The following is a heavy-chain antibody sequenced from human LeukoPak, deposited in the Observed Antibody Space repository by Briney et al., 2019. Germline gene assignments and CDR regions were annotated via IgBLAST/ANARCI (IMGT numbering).Heavy chain of an antibody. D-gene: IGHD2-21*02. CDR2: ISCSGGST. V-gene: IGHV3-23*01. J-gene: IGHJ3*02. CDR3: AKDLKPKPYCGGDCYSRDAFDI. CDR1: GFTFSSYA. Sequence: GGSLRLSCAASGFTFSSYAMSWVRQAPGKGLEWVSAISCSGGSTYYADSVKGRFTISRDNPKNTLYLQMNSLRAEDTAVYYCAKDLKPKPYCGGDCYSRDAFDIWGQGTMVTVSS.